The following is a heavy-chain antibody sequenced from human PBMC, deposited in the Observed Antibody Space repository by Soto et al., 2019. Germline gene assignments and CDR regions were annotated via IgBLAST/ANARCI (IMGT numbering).Heavy chain of an antibody. CDR1: GYTFTSYG. D-gene: IGHD3-9*01. CDR3: ARDEDRYGWFDP. Sequence: ASVKVSCKASGYTFTSYGISWVRQAPGQELEWMGWISAYNGNTNYAQKLQGRVTMTTDTSTSTAYMELRSLRSDFTAVYYCARDEDRYGWFDPWGQGTLVTVSS. V-gene: IGHV1-18*01. J-gene: IGHJ5*02. CDR2: ISAYNGNT.